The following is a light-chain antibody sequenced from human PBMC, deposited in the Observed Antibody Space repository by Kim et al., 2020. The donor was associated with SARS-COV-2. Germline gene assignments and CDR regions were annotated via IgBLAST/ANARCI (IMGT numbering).Light chain of an antibody. J-gene: IGKJ4*01. CDR1: QSVSSSY. Sequence: PGERATLSCRASQSVSSSYLAWYQQKPGQAPRLLIYGASSRATGIPDRFSGSGSGTDFTLTISRLESEDFAVYYCQQYGSSPLLTFGGGTKVDIK. CDR3: QQYGSSPLLT. V-gene: IGKV3-20*01. CDR2: GAS.